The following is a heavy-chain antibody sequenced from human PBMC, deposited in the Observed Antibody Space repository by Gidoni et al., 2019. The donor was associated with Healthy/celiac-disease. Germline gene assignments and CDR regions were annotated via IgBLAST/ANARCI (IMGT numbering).Heavy chain of an antibody. J-gene: IGHJ5*02. D-gene: IGHD3-10*01. CDR3: APTLRYYGSGSYQNWFDP. CDR2: IIPILGIA. V-gene: IGHV1-69*04. CDR1: GGNVSSYA. Sequence: QVQLVQSGAEVKTTGSSVKVSCKASGGNVSSYALSWVRQSPGQGLEWMGRIIPILGIANYAQKFQGRVTITADKSTSTAYMELSSLRSEDTAVYYCAPTLRYYGSGSYQNWFDPWGQGTRVTVSA.